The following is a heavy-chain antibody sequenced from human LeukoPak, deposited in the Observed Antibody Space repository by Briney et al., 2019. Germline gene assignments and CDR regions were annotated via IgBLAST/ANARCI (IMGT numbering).Heavy chain of an antibody. CDR3: ARGPLWFGELENPFY. D-gene: IGHD3-10*01. J-gene: IGHJ4*02. Sequence: ASVKVSCKASGYTFTGYYMHWGRQAPGPGLEWMGWITTNSGGTNYAQKCQGRVTMTRDKSISTAYMELSRLRSDDTAVYYCARGPLWFGELENPFYWVQGTLVSVSS. V-gene: IGHV1-2*02. CDR2: ITTNSGGT. CDR1: GYTFTGYY.